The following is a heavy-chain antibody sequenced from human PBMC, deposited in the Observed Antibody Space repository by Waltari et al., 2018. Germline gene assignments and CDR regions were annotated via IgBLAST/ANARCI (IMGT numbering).Heavy chain of an antibody. Sequence: QVQLVQSGPEVKKPGASVKVSCKASGYNFIIYGIEWVRQAPGQGLEWMGWGRPSTVTTTYAKKLPGRVTMTTDTSTTTAYMELTSLGPDDTAVYFCARLPGYSSGWYDSWGQGTLVTVSS. CDR1: GYNFIIYG. CDR3: ARLPGYSSGWYDS. V-gene: IGHV1-18*01. J-gene: IGHJ5*01. CDR2: GRPSTVTT. D-gene: IGHD6-19*01.